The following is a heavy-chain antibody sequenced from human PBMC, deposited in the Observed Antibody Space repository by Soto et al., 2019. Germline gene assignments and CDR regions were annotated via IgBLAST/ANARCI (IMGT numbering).Heavy chain of an antibody. Sequence: SETLSLTCTVSGGSISSSSYYWGWIRQPPGRGLEWIGSIYYSGSTYYNPSLKSRVTISVDTSKNQFSLKLSSVTAADTAVYYCAIGTTNYYYGMDVWGQGTTVTVSS. D-gene: IGHD4-4*01. CDR1: GGSISSSSYY. J-gene: IGHJ6*02. CDR2: IYYSGST. CDR3: AIGTTNYYYGMDV. V-gene: IGHV4-39*01.